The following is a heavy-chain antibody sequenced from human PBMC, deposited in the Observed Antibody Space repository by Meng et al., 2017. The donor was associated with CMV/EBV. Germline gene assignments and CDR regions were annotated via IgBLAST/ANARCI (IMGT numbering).Heavy chain of an antibody. D-gene: IGHD1-26*01. V-gene: IGHV3-21*01. J-gene: IGHJ3*02. CDR2: ISSSSSYI. CDR1: GFTFSSHS. CDR3: ARVGSYSPRASGYAFDI. Sequence: GGSLRLSCAASGFTFSSHSMNWVRQAPGKGLEWVSSISSSSSYIYYADAVKGRFTISRDNAKNSLYLQMNSLRAEDTAVYYCARVGSYSPRASGYAFDIWGQGTMVTVSS.